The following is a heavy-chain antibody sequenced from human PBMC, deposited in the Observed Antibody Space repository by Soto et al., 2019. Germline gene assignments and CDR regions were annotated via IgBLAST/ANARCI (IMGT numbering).Heavy chain of an antibody. D-gene: IGHD3-3*01. V-gene: IGHV1-46*01. Sequence: QVQLVQSGAEVKKPGASVKVSCKASGYTFTSYYMHWVRQAPGQGLEWMGIINPSGGSTSYAQKFQGRVTMTRDTSTSTVYMELSSLRSEDTAVYYCARDPLRFLEWLSPRSYYYGMDVWGQGTTVTVSS. CDR3: ARDPLRFLEWLSPRSYYYGMDV. CDR1: GYTFTSYY. J-gene: IGHJ6*02. CDR2: INPSGGST.